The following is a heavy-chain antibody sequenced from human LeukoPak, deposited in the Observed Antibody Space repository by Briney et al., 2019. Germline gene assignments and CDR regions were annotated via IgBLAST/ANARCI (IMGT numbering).Heavy chain of an antibody. CDR1: GFTVSSNY. D-gene: IGHD5-18*01. CDR3: ARDLLVDTTTKSGRRVDYYCYGMDV. J-gene: IGHJ6*02. V-gene: IGHV3-53*04. CDR2: IYSGGST. Sequence: GGSLRLSCAASGFTVSSNYMSWVRQAPGKGLEWGSVIYSGGSTYYTDSVKGRFTISRHKSKNTLYLQMNSLRAEATAVYYCARDLLVDTTTKSGRRVDYYCYGMDVWGQGTTVTVS.